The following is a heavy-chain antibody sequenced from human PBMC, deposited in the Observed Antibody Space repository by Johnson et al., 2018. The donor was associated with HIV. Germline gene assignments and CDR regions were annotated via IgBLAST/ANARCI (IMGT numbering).Heavy chain of an antibody. J-gene: IGHJ3*02. CDR3: ATNRGGAFDI. V-gene: IGHV3-30*14. CDR1: GFTFSSYA. D-gene: IGHD2/OR15-2a*01. Sequence: QVQLVESGGGVVQPGRSLRLSCAASGFTFSSYAMHWVRQAPGKGLEWVAVISYDGSNKYYADSVKGRFTISRDNSKNTLYLQMNSLRAEDTAVYYCATNRGGAFDIWGQGTMVTVSS. CDR2: ISYDGSNK.